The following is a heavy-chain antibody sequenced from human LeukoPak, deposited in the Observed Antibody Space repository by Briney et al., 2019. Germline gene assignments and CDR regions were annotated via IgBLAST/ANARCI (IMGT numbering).Heavy chain of an antibody. CDR3: AKDLLESPYYDFWSGYYPLDY. V-gene: IGHV3-30*02. Sequence: GGSLELSCAASGFTFSSYGMHWVRQAPGKGLEWVAFIRYDGSNKYYADSVKGRFTISRDNSKNTLYLQMNSLRAEDTAVYYCAKDLLESPYYDFWSGYYPLDYWGQGTLVTVSS. J-gene: IGHJ4*02. CDR2: IRYDGSNK. CDR1: GFTFSSYG. D-gene: IGHD3-3*01.